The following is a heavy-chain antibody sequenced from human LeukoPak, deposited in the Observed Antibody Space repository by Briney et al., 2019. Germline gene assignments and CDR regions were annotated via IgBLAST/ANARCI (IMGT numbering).Heavy chain of an antibody. Sequence: GALRLSCAASGFTVTRYAIHWVRQAPGAGLEWVAIQTANRDAKFYADSVKGRFTLSRDDSQNTVFLQMNSLRAEDTALYYCARDAQSGAHSDFDYWGQGTLVTVSS. CDR3: ARDAQSGAHSDFDY. V-gene: IGHV3-30*04. CDR1: GFTVTRYA. J-gene: IGHJ4*02. D-gene: IGHD1-26*01. CDR2: QTANRDAK.